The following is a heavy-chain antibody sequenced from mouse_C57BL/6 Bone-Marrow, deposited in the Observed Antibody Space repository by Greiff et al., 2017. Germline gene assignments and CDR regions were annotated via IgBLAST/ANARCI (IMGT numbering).Heavy chain of an antibody. V-gene: IGHV5-17*01. CDR3: ARSNPYYYAMDY. Sequence: EVQVVESGGGLVKPGGSLKLSCAASGFTFSDYGMHWVRQAPEKGLEWVAYISSGSSTIYYADTVKGRFTISRDNAKNTLFLQMTSLRSEDTAMYYCARSNPYYYAMDYWGQGTSVTVSS. D-gene: IGHD2-5*01. CDR1: GFTFSDYG. CDR2: ISSGSSTI. J-gene: IGHJ4*01.